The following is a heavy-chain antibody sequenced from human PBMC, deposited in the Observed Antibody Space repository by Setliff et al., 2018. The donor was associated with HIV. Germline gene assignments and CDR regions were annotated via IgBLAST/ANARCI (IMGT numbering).Heavy chain of an antibody. J-gene: IGHJ4*02. V-gene: IGHV1-2*02. D-gene: IGHD3-22*01. Sequence: ASVKVSCKASGGTFSGYAISWVRQAPGQGLQWMGWINPNSGGTDSAQKFQGRVTMTRDTSISTAYMELSSLRSDDTAVYYCARKGTYYDSSGRYFDYWGQGTLVTVSS. CDR3: ARKGTYYDSSGRYFDY. CDR2: INPNSGGT. CDR1: GGTFSGYA.